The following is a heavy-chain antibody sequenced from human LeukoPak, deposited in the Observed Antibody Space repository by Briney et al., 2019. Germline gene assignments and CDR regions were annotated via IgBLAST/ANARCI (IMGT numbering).Heavy chain of an antibody. D-gene: IGHD6-19*01. V-gene: IGHV4-61*01. CDR1: GGSVSSGSYY. CDR3: ARQSGWYLGFDY. J-gene: IGHJ4*02. Sequence: SETLSLTCTVSGGSVSSGSYYWSWIRQPPGKGLEWIGYIYYSGSTNYNPSLKSRVTISVDTSKNQFSLKLSSVTAADTAVYYCARQSGWYLGFDYWGQGTLVTVSS. CDR2: IYYSGST.